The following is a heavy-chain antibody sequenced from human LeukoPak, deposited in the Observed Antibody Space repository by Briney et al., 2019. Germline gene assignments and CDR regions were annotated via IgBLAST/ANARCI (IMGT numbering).Heavy chain of an antibody. CDR1: GGSISSSDR. V-gene: IGHV4-4*02. J-gene: IGHJ4*02. Sequence: PSGTLSLTCTVSGGSISSSDRWSWVRQPPGKGLEGIGQTYLSGSTNYNPPLKSRVTISVDKSKNQFSLKLSSVTAADTALYYCAREGASRYFDYWGRGILVTVSS. CDR2: TYLSGST. CDR3: AREGASRYFDY. D-gene: IGHD4/OR15-4a*01.